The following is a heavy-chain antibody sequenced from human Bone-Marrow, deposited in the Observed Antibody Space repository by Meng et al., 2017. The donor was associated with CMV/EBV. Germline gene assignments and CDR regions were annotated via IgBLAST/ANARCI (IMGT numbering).Heavy chain of an antibody. D-gene: IGHD6-25*01. J-gene: IGHJ4*02. V-gene: IGHV4-31*03. CDR2: IYYSRST. CDR1: GGSISSGGYY. Sequence: SETLSLTCTVSGGSISSGGYYWSWIRQHPGKGLEWIGYIYYSRSTYYNPSLKSRVTISVDTSKNQFSLKLSSVTAADTAVYYCAREMDAAAFDYWGQGTLVTVSS. CDR3: AREMDAAAFDY.